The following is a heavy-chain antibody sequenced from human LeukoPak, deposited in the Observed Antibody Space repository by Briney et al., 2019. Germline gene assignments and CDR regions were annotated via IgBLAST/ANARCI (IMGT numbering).Heavy chain of an antibody. V-gene: IGHV5-51*01. CDR3: ARASRDGYNQNFDH. Sequence: GESLKISCKGLRYSFSTYCNAWVRQRPGKGLEWMGIIYPGGSETRYDPSFQGQVTISADSSTSTAYLQWSSLRASDTAMYYCARASRDGYNQNFDHWGQGTLITVSS. CDR2: IYPGGSET. D-gene: IGHD5-24*01. J-gene: IGHJ4*02. CDR1: RYSFSTYC.